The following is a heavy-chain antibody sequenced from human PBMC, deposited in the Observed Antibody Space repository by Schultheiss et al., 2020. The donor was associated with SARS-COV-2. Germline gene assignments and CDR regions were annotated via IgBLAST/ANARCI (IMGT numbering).Heavy chain of an antibody. D-gene: IGHD3-10*01. V-gene: IGHV4-59*01. CDR1: GGSISSFY. J-gene: IGHJ4*02. CDR2: IYYSGST. CDR3: ARDLHLSRGSFDY. Sequence: SETLSLTCNVSGGSISSFYWSWIRQPPGKGLEWIGYIYYSGSTNYNPSLKSLVTISVDTSKNQFSLKLSSVTAADTAVYYCARDLHLSRGSFDYWGQGTLVTVSS.